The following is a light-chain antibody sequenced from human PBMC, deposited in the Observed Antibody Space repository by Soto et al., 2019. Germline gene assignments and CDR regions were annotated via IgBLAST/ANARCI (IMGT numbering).Light chain of an antibody. CDR1: QSVSSN. Sequence: EIVMTQSPATLSVSPGERATLSCRASQSVSSNLAWYQQKPGQAPRLHIYGASTRATGIPARFSGSGSGTEFTLTISSLQSEDFAVYYCQQYNNWPWTSGQGTKVEIK. V-gene: IGKV3-15*01. CDR3: QQYNNWPWT. CDR2: GAS. J-gene: IGKJ1*01.